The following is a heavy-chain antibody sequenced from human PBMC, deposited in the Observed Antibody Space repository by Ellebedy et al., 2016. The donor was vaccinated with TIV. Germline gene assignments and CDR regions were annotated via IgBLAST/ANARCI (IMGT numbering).Heavy chain of an antibody. D-gene: IGHD5-12*01. CDR3: ARARGCYDLDY. Sequence: PGGSLRLSCAASGFTFSSYSMRWVRQAPGKGLEWVANIKQVGSAKYYVDSVKGRFTISRDNAKNSLYLQMNSLRGEDTAVYYCARARGCYDLDYWGQGTLITVSS. CDR2: IKQVGSAK. V-gene: IGHV3-7*03. CDR1: GFTFSSYS. J-gene: IGHJ4*02.